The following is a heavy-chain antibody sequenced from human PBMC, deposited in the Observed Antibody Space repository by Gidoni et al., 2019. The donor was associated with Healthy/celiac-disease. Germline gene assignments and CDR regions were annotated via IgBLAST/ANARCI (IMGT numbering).Heavy chain of an antibody. J-gene: IGHJ4*02. Sequence: QVQLQQWGAGLLKPSETLSLTCAVYGGSFSGYYWSWIRQPPGEGLEWSGEINHSGSTNYNPSLKSRVTISVDTSKNQFSLKLSSVTAADTAVYYCARGLGFYGVDYWGQGTLVTVSS. D-gene: IGHD4-17*01. CDR1: GGSFSGYY. CDR2: INHSGST. V-gene: IGHV4-34*01. CDR3: ARGLGFYGVDY.